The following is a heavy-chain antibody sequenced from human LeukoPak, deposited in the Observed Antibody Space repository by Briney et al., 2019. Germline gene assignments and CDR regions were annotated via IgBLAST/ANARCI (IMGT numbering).Heavy chain of an antibody. D-gene: IGHD2-2*01. V-gene: IGHV3-23*01. Sequence: PGGSLRLSCAASGFTFRYYAMSWVRQAPGKGLEWVSSISDIGGSTNYADSVKGRLTISRDNSKNTLYLQMNSLGAEDTAVYYCAKDEEGDCSRARCYRWFDPWGQGTLVTVSS. J-gene: IGHJ5*02. CDR1: GFTFRYYA. CDR2: ISDIGGST. CDR3: AKDEEGDCSRARCYRWFDP.